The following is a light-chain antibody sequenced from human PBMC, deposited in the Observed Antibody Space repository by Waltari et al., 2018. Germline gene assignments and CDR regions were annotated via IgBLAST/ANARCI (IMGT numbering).Light chain of an antibody. CDR1: QSISSD. Sequence: DIQMTQSPSSLSASVGDRVTITCRTSQSISSDLNWYQQKPGTAPKLLIYAASSLQSGVPSRFSGSGSGTDFTLTISSLQPEDFATYYCQQSYSTPLTFGGGTKVEIK. CDR3: QQSYSTPLT. V-gene: IGKV1-39*01. CDR2: AAS. J-gene: IGKJ4*01.